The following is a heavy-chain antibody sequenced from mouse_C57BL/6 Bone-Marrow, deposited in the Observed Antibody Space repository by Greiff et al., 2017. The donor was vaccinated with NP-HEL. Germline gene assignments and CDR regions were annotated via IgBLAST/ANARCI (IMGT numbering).Heavy chain of an antibody. Sequence: QVQLQQPGAELVKPGASVKLSCKASGYTFTSYLMHWVKQRPGRGLEWIGRIDPNSGGTKYNAKFKSKATLTVYKPSSTAYMQLNSLTSEDSAVYYFARYYYGSSSFDYWCQGTTLTVSS. CDR3: ARYYYGSSSFDY. D-gene: IGHD1-1*01. CDR2: IDPNSGGT. J-gene: IGHJ2*01. CDR1: GYTFTSYL. V-gene: IGHV1-72*01.